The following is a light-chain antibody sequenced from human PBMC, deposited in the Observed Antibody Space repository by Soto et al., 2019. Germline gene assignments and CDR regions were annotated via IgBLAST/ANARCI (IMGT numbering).Light chain of an antibody. Sequence: EIWLTQSPGTLSLSPGERATLSCRASETVATNLAWYQQKPGQAPRLLISGASTRAAGISDRFRGSGSGTEFTLTISSLRSEDSAIYYCQQYFEWPPMTFGQGTKVDIK. CDR2: GAS. CDR1: ETVATN. J-gene: IGKJ1*01. V-gene: IGKV3-15*01. CDR3: QQYFEWPPMT.